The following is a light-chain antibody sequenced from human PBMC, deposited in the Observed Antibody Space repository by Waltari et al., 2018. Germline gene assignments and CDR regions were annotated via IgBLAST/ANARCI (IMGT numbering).Light chain of an antibody. CDR2: AAS. CDR1: QVISSY. Sequence: DIQLTQSPSFLSASVGDRVTITCRASQVISSYLAWYQQKPGKAPKLLIYAASTLQSGVPSRFSGSGSGTEFTLTISSLQPEDFATYDCQQLNSYPQITFGPGTKVDIK. CDR3: QQLNSYPQIT. J-gene: IGKJ3*01. V-gene: IGKV1-9*01.